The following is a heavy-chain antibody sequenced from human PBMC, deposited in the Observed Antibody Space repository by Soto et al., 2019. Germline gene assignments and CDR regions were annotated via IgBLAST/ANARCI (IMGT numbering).Heavy chain of an antibody. J-gene: IGHJ6*02. Sequence: QVQLVESGGGVVQPGRSLRLSCAASGFTFSSYGMHWVRQAPGKGLEWVAGIWYDGSNKYYADSVKGRFTISRDTSKNTLYLQMNSLRAEDTAVYYCAIEYCSGGSCYYYGMDVWGQGTTVTVSS. CDR2: IWYDGSNK. V-gene: IGHV3-33*01. D-gene: IGHD2-15*01. CDR3: AIEYCSGGSCYYYGMDV. CDR1: GFTFSSYG.